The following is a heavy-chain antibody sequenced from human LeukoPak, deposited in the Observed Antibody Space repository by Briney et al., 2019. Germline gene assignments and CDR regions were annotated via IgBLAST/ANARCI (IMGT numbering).Heavy chain of an antibody. CDR3: ATFPDSEPIDN. CDR1: GESFSGDD. Sequence: PSGTLSLTCVFSGESFSGDDWSCIRQPPGQGLECMGGINDRSGASYNPSLKSRLSISIYTSNNQFSLILDSATAADTAVSFCATFPDSEPIDNWGQGTLVTASS. CDR2: INDRSGA. J-gene: IGHJ4*02. V-gene: IGHV4-34*01. D-gene: IGHD3-3*01.